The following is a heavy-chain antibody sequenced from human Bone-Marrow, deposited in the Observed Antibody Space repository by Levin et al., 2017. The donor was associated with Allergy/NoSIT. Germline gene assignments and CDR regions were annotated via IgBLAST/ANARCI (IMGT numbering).Heavy chain of an antibody. Sequence: RGESLKISCKGSGYSFTSYWIGWVRQMPGKGLEWMGIIYPGDSDTRYSPSFQGQVTISADKSISTAYLQWSSLKASDTAMYYCARLRWTFRDKFYFDYWGQGTLVTVSS. J-gene: IGHJ4*02. CDR2: IYPGDSDT. V-gene: IGHV5-51*01. D-gene: IGHD3-3*01. CDR1: GYSFTSYW. CDR3: ARLRWTFRDKFYFDY.